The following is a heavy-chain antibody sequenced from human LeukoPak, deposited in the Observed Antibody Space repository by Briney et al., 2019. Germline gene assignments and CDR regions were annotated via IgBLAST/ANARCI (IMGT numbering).Heavy chain of an antibody. Sequence: GVSLKVSCKASGYTFTSYYMHWVRQAPGQGLEWMGIINPSGGSTSYAQKFQGRVTMTRDTSTSTVYMELSSLRSEDMAVYYCARDGIVVVPAAIGTYYYYGMDVWGQGTTVTVSS. D-gene: IGHD2-2*01. CDR2: INPSGGST. CDR3: ARDGIVVVPAAIGTYYYYGMDV. CDR1: GYTFTSYY. V-gene: IGHV1-46*01. J-gene: IGHJ6*02.